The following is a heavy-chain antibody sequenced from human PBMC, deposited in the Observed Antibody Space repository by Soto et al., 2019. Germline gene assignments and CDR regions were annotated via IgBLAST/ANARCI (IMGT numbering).Heavy chain of an antibody. CDR3: AKEDSSGWFLGA. Sequence: VQLVESGGGLVPPGGSLRLSCAASGFTFSKYNMNWVRQAPGKGLEWVSYSGNGGSPIYYAASVEGRFTISRDNTKNSLYLQMTSLTDDDTAIYYCAKEDSSGWFLGAWGQGTLVTVSS. J-gene: IGHJ5*02. CDR2: SGNGGSPI. D-gene: IGHD6-19*01. CDR1: GFTFSKYN. V-gene: IGHV3-48*02.